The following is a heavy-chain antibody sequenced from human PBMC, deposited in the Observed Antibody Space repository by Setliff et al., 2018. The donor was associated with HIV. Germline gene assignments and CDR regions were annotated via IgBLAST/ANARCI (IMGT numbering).Heavy chain of an antibody. CDR3: ATSGFYDILTGPTPGVFDI. V-gene: IGHV1-24*01. CDR1: GHSLTELS. D-gene: IGHD3-9*01. Sequence: ASVKVSCKVSGHSLTELSIHWVRQAPGEGLEWMGGFDPEDDETVYAEKFQGRVTMTEDTSTDTAYMALSSLRSEDTAMYYCATSGFYDILTGPTPGVFDIWGQGTMVTVS. CDR2: FDPEDDET. J-gene: IGHJ3*02.